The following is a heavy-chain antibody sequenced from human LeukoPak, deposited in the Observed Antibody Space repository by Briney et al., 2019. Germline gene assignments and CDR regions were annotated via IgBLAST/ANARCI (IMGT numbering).Heavy chain of an antibody. J-gene: IGHJ4*02. CDR1: GFTFSSYG. Sequence: GRSLRLSCAASGFTFSSYGMHWVRQAPGKGLEWVAVISYDGSNKYYADSVKGRFTISRDNSKNTLYLQMNSLRAEDTAVYYCAREETTVTHLFDYWGQGTLVTVSS. D-gene: IGHD4-11*01. V-gene: IGHV3-30*03. CDR3: AREETTVTHLFDY. CDR2: ISYDGSNK.